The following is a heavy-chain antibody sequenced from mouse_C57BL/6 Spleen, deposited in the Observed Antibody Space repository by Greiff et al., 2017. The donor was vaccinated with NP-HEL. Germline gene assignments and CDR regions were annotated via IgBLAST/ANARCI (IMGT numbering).Heavy chain of an antibody. Sequence: VQLQQSGAELVKAGASVKMSCKASGYTFTSYWMHWVKQRLGQGLEWFAETNPTNGRTYYNEKFKSKATLTVDKSSSTAYMLLSGPTFEDSAVYKCARSKKIVATYFDYWSQGTTLTVSS. D-gene: IGHD1-1*01. CDR2: TNPTNGRT. CDR1: GYTFTSYW. J-gene: IGHJ2*01. CDR3: ARSKKIVATYFDY. V-gene: IGHV1S81*02.